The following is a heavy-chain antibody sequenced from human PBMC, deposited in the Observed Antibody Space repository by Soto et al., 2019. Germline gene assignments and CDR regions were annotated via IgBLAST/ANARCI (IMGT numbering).Heavy chain of an antibody. CDR3: TTEAVVVAATPDY. J-gene: IGHJ4*02. CDR1: GFTFTNAW. CDR2: IKSKTDSGKT. D-gene: IGHD2-15*01. V-gene: IGHV3-15*07. Sequence: GGSLRLSCAASGFTFTNAWMNWVRQAPGKGLEWVGRIKSKTDSGKTDNAAPVKGRFTISRDDSKDTLYLQMSGLKTEDTAVYYCTTEAVVVAATPDYWGQGTLVTVSS.